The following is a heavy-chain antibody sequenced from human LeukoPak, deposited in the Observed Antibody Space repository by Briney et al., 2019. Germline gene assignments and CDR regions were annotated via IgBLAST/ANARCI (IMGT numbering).Heavy chain of an antibody. CDR2: ISGSGGST. Sequence: GGSLRLSCAASGFSFTSYAMSWVRQAPGKGLEWVSTISGSGGSTFYADSVKGRFTISRDNSKNTLYMQMNSLRVEDTAVYYCAKDRGWLVDYWGQGTLVTVSS. J-gene: IGHJ4*02. V-gene: IGHV3-23*01. D-gene: IGHD3-22*01. CDR3: AKDRGWLVDY. CDR1: GFSFTSYA.